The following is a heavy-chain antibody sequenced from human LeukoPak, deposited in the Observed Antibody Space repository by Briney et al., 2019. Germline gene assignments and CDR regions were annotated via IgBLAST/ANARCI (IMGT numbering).Heavy chain of an antibody. J-gene: IGHJ6*02. Sequence: SETLSLTCTVSGGSISSGGYYWRWIRQHPGKSLEWIGYIYYSECTYFNQSLKSRLTRSGDTSKNQFSLRLSSVTAADTAVYYCASRAARPYYYGMDVWGQGATVTVSS. CDR3: ASRAARPYYYGMDV. D-gene: IGHD6-6*01. CDR2: IYYSECT. V-gene: IGHV4-31*03. CDR1: GGSISSGGYY.